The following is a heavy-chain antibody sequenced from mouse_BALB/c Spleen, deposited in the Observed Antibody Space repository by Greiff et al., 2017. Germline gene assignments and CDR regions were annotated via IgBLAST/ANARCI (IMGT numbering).Heavy chain of an antibody. V-gene: IGHV5-6-4*01. Sequence: EVQVVESGGGLVKPGGSLKLSCAASGFTFSSYTMSWVRQTPEKRLEWVATISSGGSYTYYPDSVKGRFTISRDNAKNTLYLQMSSLKSEDTAMYYCTREGTTVSFDYWGQGTTLTVSS. CDR2: ISSGGSYT. J-gene: IGHJ2*01. CDR3: TREGTTVSFDY. D-gene: IGHD1-1*01. CDR1: GFTFSSYT.